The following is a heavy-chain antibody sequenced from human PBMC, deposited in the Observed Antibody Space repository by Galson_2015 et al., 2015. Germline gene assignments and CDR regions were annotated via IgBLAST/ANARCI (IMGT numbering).Heavy chain of an antibody. V-gene: IGHV3-23*01. Sequence: SLRLSCAASGFSLNRFGVHWVRQAPGEGLEWVSVISGRVGGTYYADSVKGRFTISRDTSKNTLHLQMSSLRAEDTAVYYCATGGFGELLKWFHPWGQGTLVTVSS. D-gene: IGHD3-10*01. CDR1: GFSLNRFG. CDR3: ATGGFGELLKWFHP. CDR2: ISGRVGGT. J-gene: IGHJ5*02.